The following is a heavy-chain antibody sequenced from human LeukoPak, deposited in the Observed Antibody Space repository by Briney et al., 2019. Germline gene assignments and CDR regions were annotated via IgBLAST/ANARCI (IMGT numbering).Heavy chain of an antibody. J-gene: IGHJ4*02. CDR2: IYYSGST. V-gene: IGHV4-30-4*08. CDR1: GGSFSGYY. Sequence: PSETLSLTCAVYGGSFSGYYWSWIRQPPGKGLEWIGYIYYSGSTYYNPSLKSRVTISVDTSKNQFSLKLSSVTAADTAVYYCARSNIVGATSPFDYWGQGTLVTVSS. D-gene: IGHD1-26*01. CDR3: ARSNIVGATSPFDY.